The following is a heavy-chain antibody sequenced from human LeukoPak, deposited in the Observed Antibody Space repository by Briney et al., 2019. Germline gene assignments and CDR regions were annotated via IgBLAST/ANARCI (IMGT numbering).Heavy chain of an antibody. D-gene: IGHD3-10*01. J-gene: IGHJ4*02. CDR2: IGGSGGST. Sequence: GGSLRLSCAASGFTFSSYAMSWVRQAPGKGLEWVSAIGGSGGSTYYADSVKGRFTISRDNSKNTLDLQMNSLRAEGTAVYYCPKDESYYGSRSYYNHPPPPAFDYSGQGTLVTASS. V-gene: IGHV3-23*01. CDR3: PKDESYYGSRSYYNHPPPPAFDY. CDR1: GFTFSSYA.